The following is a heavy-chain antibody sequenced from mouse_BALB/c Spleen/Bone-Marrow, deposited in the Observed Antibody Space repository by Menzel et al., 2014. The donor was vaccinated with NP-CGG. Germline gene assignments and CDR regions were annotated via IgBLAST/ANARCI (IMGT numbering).Heavy chain of an antibody. Sequence: QVQLQQSGAELVKPGAPVKLSCKASGYTFTSYWMNWVKQGPGRGLEWIGRIDPSDSETHYNQKFKDKATLTVDKSSSTAYIQLSSLTSEDSAVYYCARSTGYYWYFDVWGAGTTVTVSS. CDR2: IDPSDSET. D-gene: IGHD2-2*01. V-gene: IGHV1-69*02. CDR3: ARSTGYYWYFDV. J-gene: IGHJ1*01. CDR1: GYTFTSYW.